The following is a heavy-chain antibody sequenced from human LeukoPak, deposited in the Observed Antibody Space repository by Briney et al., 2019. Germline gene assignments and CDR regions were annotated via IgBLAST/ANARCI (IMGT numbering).Heavy chain of an antibody. CDR1: GGSISSGGYY. Sequence: SETLSLTCTVSGGSISSGGYYWSWIRQHPGKGLEWIGYIYYSGSTYYNPSLKRRVTISVDTSKNQFSLKLRSVTAADTAVYYCASAIGAGGDFGLDYWGQGTLVTVSS. J-gene: IGHJ4*02. CDR3: ASAIGAGGDFGLDY. V-gene: IGHV4-31*03. CDR2: IYYSGST. D-gene: IGHD3/OR15-3a*01.